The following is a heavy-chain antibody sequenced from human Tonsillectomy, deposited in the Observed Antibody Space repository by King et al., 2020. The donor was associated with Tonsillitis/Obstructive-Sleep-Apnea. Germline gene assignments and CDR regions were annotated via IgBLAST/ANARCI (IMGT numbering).Heavy chain of an antibody. J-gene: IGHJ4*02. CDR2: SYWDDDN. D-gene: IGHD6-19*01. Sequence: TLKESGPTLVKPTQTLTLTCTFSGFSLTTSAVGVGWIRQPPGKALEWLAFSYWDDDNRYSTSLKSRLTVTKDTSKNEVVLTMTNMDPVDTATYYCAHRQSGYNSGWDEGYFDYWGQGTPVIVSS. V-gene: IGHV2-5*02. CDR1: GFSLTTSAVG. CDR3: AHRQSGYNSGWDEGYFDY.